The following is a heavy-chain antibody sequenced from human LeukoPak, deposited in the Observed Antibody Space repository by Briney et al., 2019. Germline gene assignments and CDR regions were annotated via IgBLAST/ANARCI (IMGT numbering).Heavy chain of an antibody. CDR3: ARDLLSNTAMDY. V-gene: IGHV3-21*01. Sequence: GGSLRLSCAASGYTFSSYSMNGVRQAPGKGLEWVSSISSSSSYIYYADSVKGRFTISRDNAKNSLYLQMNSLRAEDTAVYYCARDLLSNTAMDYWGQGTLVTVSS. J-gene: IGHJ4*02. CDR2: ISSSSSYI. D-gene: IGHD5-18*01. CDR1: GYTFSSYS.